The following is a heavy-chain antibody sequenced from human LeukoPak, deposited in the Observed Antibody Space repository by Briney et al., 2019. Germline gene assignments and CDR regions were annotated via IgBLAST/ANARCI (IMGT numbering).Heavy chain of an antibody. V-gene: IGHV3-30*18. J-gene: IGHJ4*02. Sequence: GRSLRLSCAASGFTFSNHGMHWVRQAPGKGLEWVASISYDRSDEYNADSVKGRFTISRDNSKNTVYLQMNSLRAEDTAVYYCAKGRVASGSYFDYWGQGTLVTVSS. CDR2: ISYDRSDE. D-gene: IGHD1-26*01. CDR3: AKGRVASGSYFDY. CDR1: GFTFSNHG.